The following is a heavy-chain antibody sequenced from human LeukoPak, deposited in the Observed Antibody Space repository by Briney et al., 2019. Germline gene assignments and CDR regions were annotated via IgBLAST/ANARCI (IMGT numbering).Heavy chain of an antibody. CDR3: AKAKDSSGYYSFDY. Sequence: GGSLRLSCAASGFNFSSYAMSWVRQAPGMGLEWVSAISGSGGSTYYADSVKGRLTISRDNSKNTLYLQMNSLRAEDTAVYYCAKAKDSSGYYSFDYWGQGTLVTVSS. V-gene: IGHV3-23*01. CDR1: GFNFSSYA. CDR2: ISGSGGST. J-gene: IGHJ4*02. D-gene: IGHD3-22*01.